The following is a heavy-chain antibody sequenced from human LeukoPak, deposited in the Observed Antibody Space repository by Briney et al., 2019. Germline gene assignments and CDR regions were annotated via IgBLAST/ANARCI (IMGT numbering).Heavy chain of an antibody. CDR3: TRLGNGGDSRD. CDR2: ISGTSNYI. Sequence: GGSLRLSCAASGFTFNIYSMNWVRQAPGKGLEWVSSISGTSNYIYYADSVKGRFTISRDNAKNSLYLQMNSLRAEDTAVYYCTRLGNGGDSRDWGRGVLVTVSS. J-gene: IGHJ4*02. CDR1: GFTFNIYS. D-gene: IGHD4-23*01. V-gene: IGHV3-21*01.